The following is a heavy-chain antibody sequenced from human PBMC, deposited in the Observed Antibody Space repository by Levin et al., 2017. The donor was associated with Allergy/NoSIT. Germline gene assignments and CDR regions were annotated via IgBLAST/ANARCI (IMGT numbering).Heavy chain of an antibody. Sequence: GGSLRLSCAASGFTFSSYAMSWVRQAPGKGLEWVSAISGSGGSTYYADSVKGRFTISRDNSKNTLYLQMNSLRAEDTAVYYCAKSISDKYSGYVTRKNYYYYYYMDVWGKGTTVTVSS. D-gene: IGHD5-12*01. J-gene: IGHJ6*03. CDR1: GFTFSSYA. V-gene: IGHV3-23*01. CDR2: ISGSGGST. CDR3: AKSISDKYSGYVTRKNYYYYYYMDV.